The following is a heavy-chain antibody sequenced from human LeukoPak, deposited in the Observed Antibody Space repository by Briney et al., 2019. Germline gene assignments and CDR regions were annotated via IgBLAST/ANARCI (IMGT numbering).Heavy chain of an antibody. J-gene: IGHJ5*02. CDR2: ISSSSSYI. CDR1: GFTFSSYS. CDR3: ARDSSGINWFDP. Sequence: PGGSLRLSCAASGFTFSSYSMNWVRQAPGKGLEWVSSISSSSSYIYYADSVKGRFTISRDNAKNSLYLQMNRLRAEDTAVYYCARDSSGINWFDPWGQGTLVTVSS. V-gene: IGHV3-21*01. D-gene: IGHD6-19*01.